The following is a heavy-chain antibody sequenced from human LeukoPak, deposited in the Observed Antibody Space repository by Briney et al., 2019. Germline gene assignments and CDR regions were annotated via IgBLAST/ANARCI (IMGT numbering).Heavy chain of an antibody. V-gene: IGHV1-69*13. J-gene: IGHJ4*02. D-gene: IGHD3-9*01. CDR1: GYTFTSYD. CDR2: IIPIFGAA. Sequence: GASVRVSCKASGYTFTSYDINWVRQAPGQGLEWMGGIIPIFGAANYAQKFQGRVTITADESTSTAYMELSSLRSEDTAVYYCARGGGGRRYFDWLLDYWGQGTLVTVSS. CDR3: ARGGGGRRYFDWLLDY.